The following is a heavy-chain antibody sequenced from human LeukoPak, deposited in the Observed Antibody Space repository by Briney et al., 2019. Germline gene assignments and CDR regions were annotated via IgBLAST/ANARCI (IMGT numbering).Heavy chain of an antibody. CDR3: ARTVTTVRYYFDY. D-gene: IGHD4-17*01. Sequence: SETLSLTCAVYGGSFSGYYWSWIRQPPGMGLEWIGEINHSGSTNYNPSLKSRVTISVDTSKNQFSLKLSSVTAADTAVYYCARTVTTVRYYFDYWGQGTLVTVSS. CDR2: INHSGST. J-gene: IGHJ4*02. CDR1: GGSFSGYY. V-gene: IGHV4-34*01.